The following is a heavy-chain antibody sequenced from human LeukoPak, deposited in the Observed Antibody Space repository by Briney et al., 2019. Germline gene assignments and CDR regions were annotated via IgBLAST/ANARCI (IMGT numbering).Heavy chain of an antibody. CDR3: ARHHLAPSNWFDP. CDR1: GGSIISYY. Sequence: SETLSLTCTVSGGSIISYYWSWIRQPPGKGLEWIGYIYTSGTTGYNPSLKSRVTMSVDKSKNQFSLKLSSVTAADTAVYYCARHHLAPSNWFDPWGQGTLVTVSS. J-gene: IGHJ5*02. CDR2: IYTSGTT. V-gene: IGHV4-4*09.